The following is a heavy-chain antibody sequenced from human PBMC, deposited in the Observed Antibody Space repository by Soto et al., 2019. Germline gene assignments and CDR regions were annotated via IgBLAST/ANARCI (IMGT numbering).Heavy chain of an antibody. Sequence: SETLSLTCTVSGGSMRNCFWTWIRQPPGKGLEWIGYIHYSGTTSFFPSYNPSLRSRVTIPEDTSKNQFSLKLLSVTTADTAVYFCAAGEASSRNLAPYYLDFWGQGTLVTVSS. V-gene: IGHV4-59*01. D-gene: IGHD6-13*01. CDR1: GGSMRNCF. J-gene: IGHJ4*02. CDR2: IHYSGTT. CDR3: AAGEASSRNLAPYYLDF.